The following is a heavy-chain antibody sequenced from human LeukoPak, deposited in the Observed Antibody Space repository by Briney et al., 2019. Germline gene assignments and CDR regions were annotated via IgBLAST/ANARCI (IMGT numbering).Heavy chain of an antibody. J-gene: IGHJ4*02. D-gene: IGHD4-17*01. Sequence: PSETLSLTCTVSGGSISSYYWSWIRQPPGKGLEWIGSIYYSGSTYYNPSLKSRVTISVDTSKNQFSLKLSSVTAADTAVYYCARDRNDYGDLVDYWGQGTLVTVSS. CDR1: GGSISSYY. CDR3: ARDRNDYGDLVDY. CDR2: IYYSGST. V-gene: IGHV4-39*07.